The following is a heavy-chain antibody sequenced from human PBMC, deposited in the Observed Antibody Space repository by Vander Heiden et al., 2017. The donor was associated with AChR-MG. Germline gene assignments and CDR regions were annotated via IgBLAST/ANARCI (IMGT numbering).Heavy chain of an antibody. J-gene: IGHJ1*01. CDR3: AHRDSLGENYHDYFQH. D-gene: IGHD1-7*01. CDR2: IYWDDDV. V-gene: IGHV2-5*02. Sequence: QITLMESGPTLLKPTQTLTLTCTFTGFSLTPMGMAVGWVRQPPGQALEWLALIYWDDDVRYTPSLRDRLSITKDTSKNQVVLTMTNVDPVDTATYFCAHRDSLGENYHDYFQHWGQGTLVTVSS. CDR1: GFSLTPMGMA.